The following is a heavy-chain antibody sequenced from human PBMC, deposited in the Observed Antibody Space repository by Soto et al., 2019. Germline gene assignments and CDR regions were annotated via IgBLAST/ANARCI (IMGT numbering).Heavy chain of an antibody. V-gene: IGHV5-51*01. CDR2: IYPRDSDL. Sequence: PGESLKISCKASGYSFPNYWIGWVRQMPGKGLEWMGIIYPRDSDLRYSPSFQGQVTISADKSISTAYLQWNSLKASDTAMYYCARLLYYDSSGWYDFDYWGQGTLVTVSS. CDR3: ARLLYYDSSGWYDFDY. CDR1: GYSFPNYW. D-gene: IGHD6-19*01. J-gene: IGHJ4*02.